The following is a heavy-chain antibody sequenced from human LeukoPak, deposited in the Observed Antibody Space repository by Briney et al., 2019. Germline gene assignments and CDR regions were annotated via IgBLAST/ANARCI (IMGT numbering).Heavy chain of an antibody. CDR2: IYYSGST. CDR1: GGSISSSYSY. Sequence: SETLSLTCTVSGGSISSSYSYWGWIRQPPGKGLEWIGNIYYSGSTYYNPSLKSRVTISVDKSKNQFSLKLSSVTAADTAVYYCARGRGEGRGISMVRGVRAPSYNWFDPWGHGTLVTVSS. CDR3: ARGRGEGRGISMVRGVRAPSYNWFDP. J-gene: IGHJ5*02. D-gene: IGHD3-10*01. V-gene: IGHV4-39*07.